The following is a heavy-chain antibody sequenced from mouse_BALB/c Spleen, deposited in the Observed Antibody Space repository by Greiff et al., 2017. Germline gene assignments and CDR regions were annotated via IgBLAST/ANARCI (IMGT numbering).Heavy chain of an antibody. CDR1: GFTFSSYA. J-gene: IGHJ2*01. V-gene: IGHV5-6-5*01. D-gene: IGHD3-1*01. CDR2: ISSGGST. CDR3: ARGRGTSDY. Sequence: EVKVVESGGGLVKPGGSLKLSCAASGFTFSSYAMSWVRQTPEKRLEWVASISSGGSTYYPDSVKGRFTISRGNARNILYLQMSSLRSEDTAMYYCARGRGTSDYWGQGTTRTVSS.